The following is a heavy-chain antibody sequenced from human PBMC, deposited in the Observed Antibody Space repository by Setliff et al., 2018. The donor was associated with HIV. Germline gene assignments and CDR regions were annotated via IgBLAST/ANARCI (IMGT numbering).Heavy chain of an antibody. CDR3: ARVPPLKAFGGVISLYYFDY. V-gene: IGHV1-2*02. CDR2: INPDNGRT. D-gene: IGHD3-16*02. J-gene: IGHJ4*02. CDR1: GYIFTGYY. Sequence: ASVKVSCKASGYIFTGYYMHWVRRAPGQGFEWMGWINPDNGRTQYGQKFQGRLTLTRDTSIRTAYMEFSSLRSDDTAVYYCARVPPLKAFGGVISLYYFDYWGQGTLVTVSS.